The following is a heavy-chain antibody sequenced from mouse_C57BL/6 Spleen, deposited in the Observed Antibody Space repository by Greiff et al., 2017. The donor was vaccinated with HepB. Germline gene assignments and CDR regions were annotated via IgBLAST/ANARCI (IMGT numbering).Heavy chain of an antibody. D-gene: IGHD2-4*01. J-gene: IGHJ3*01. Sequence: EVMLVESGGGLVQPGGSLSLSCAASGFTFTDDYMSWVRQPPGKALESLGFIRNKANGYTTEYSASVKGRFTISRDNSQSILYLQMNALRAEDSATYYCARYDDYDEAYWGQGTLVTVSA. CDR3: ARYDDYDEAY. CDR2: IRNKANGYTT. V-gene: IGHV7-3*01. CDR1: GFTFTDDY.